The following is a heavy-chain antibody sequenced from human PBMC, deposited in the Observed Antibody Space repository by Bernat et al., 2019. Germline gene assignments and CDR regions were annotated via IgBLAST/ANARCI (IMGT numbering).Heavy chain of an antibody. CDR3: ARSGYYYGLDV. D-gene: IGHD3-10*01. V-gene: IGHV1-2*04. CDR2: INFNNGDT. CDR1: GYTLTGYY. Sequence: QVHLVQSGAEVMKPGASMKVSCKASGYTLTGYYIHWVRQAPGQGLEWMGWINFNNGDTNYAQTFQGSVTMTRDTTISTVYMDLSRLRSDDTAVYYCARSGYYYGLDVWGQGTTVTVSS. J-gene: IGHJ6*02.